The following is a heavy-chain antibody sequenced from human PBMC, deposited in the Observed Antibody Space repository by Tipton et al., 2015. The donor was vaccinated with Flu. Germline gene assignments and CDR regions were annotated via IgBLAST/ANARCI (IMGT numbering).Heavy chain of an antibody. V-gene: IGHV3-11*01. D-gene: IGHD5-24*01. J-gene: IGHJ4*02. CDR2: ISSSGSTI. Sequence: AVCRFTFSDYYMSWIRQAPGKGLEWVSYISSSGSTIYYADSVKGRFTISRDNAKNSLYLQMNSLRAEDTAVYYCARGDGYNSYYFDYWGQGTLVTVSS. CDR3: ARGDGYNSYYFDY. CDR1: RFTFSDYY.